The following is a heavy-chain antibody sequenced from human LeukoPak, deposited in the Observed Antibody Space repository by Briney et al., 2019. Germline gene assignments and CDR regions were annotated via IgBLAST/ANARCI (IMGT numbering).Heavy chain of an antibody. CDR2: IYTSGIT. J-gene: IGHJ3*02. Sequence: SETLSLTCTVSGASISSGSYYWSWIRQPAGKGLEWIGRIYTSGITNYNPSLKSRVTISVDTSKNQFSLKLSSVTAAGTAVYYCARVGGYPFAFDIWGQGTMVTVSS. D-gene: IGHD5-12*01. CDR1: GASISSGSYY. CDR3: ARVGGYPFAFDI. V-gene: IGHV4-61*02.